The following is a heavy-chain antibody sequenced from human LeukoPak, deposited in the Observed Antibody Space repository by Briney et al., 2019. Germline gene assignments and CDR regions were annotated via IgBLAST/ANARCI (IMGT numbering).Heavy chain of an antibody. Sequence: SETLSLTCTVSGGSISSSGYYWGWIRQPPGKGLEWIGSMYYSGSTYYNPSLKSRVTISVDTSKNHFSLKLSSVTAADTAVYYCARSVEGYCRGGSCYSYSYYMDVWGKGTTVTVSS. CDR3: ARSVEGYCRGGSCYSYSYYMDV. V-gene: IGHV4-39*07. CDR2: MYYSGST. D-gene: IGHD2-15*01. CDR1: GGSISSSGYY. J-gene: IGHJ6*03.